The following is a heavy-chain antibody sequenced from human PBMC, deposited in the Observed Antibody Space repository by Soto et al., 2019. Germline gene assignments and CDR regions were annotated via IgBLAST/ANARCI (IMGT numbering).Heavy chain of an antibody. CDR1: GGSFSGYY. CDR3: ARGGDFGEQNDY. V-gene: IGHV4-34*01. CDR2: INHSGST. J-gene: IGHJ4*02. D-gene: IGHD3-16*01. Sequence: QVQLQQWGAGLLKPSETLSRTCAVYGGSFSGYYWSWIRQPPGKGLEWIGEINHSGSTNYNPSLKSRVTISVDTSKNQFSLRLSSVTAADTAVYYCARGGDFGEQNDYWGQGTLVTVSS.